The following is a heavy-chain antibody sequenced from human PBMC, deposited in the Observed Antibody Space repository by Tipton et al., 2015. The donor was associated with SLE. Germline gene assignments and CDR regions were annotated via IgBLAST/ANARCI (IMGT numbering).Heavy chain of an antibody. CDR3: ARGQRIVGATDFDY. J-gene: IGHJ4*02. CDR2: IYYSGST. D-gene: IGHD1-26*01. Sequence: TLSLTCTVSGGSISSGGYYWSWIRQPPGKGLEWIGSIYYSGSTYYNPSLKSRVTISVDTSKNQFSLKLSSVTAADTAVYYCARGQRIVGATDFDYWGQGTLVTVSS. V-gene: IGHV4-39*07. CDR1: GGSISSGGYY.